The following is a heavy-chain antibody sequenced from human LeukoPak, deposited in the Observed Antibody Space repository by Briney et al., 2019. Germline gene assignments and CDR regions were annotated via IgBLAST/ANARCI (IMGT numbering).Heavy chain of an antibody. D-gene: IGHD1-26*01. CDR3: AKGIGSGSYFDSPYFDY. V-gene: IGHV1-2*02. CDR2: INPNSGGT. J-gene: IGHJ4*02. CDR1: GYTFTGYY. Sequence: GASVKVSCKASGYTFTGYYMHWVRQAPGQGLEWMGWINPNSGGTNYAQKFQGRVTMTRDTSISTAYMELSRLRSDDTAVYYCAKGIGSGSYFDSPYFDYWGQGTLVTVSS.